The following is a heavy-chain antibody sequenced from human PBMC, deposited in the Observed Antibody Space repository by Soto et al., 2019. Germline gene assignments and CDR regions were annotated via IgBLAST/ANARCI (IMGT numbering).Heavy chain of an antibody. Sequence: EVQLVESGGGLVKPGGSLRLSCAASGFTFSNAWMIWVRQAPGKGLEWLGRIRSKTSGGAADYSAPVEGRFTISRDDSKNTRYLQMNSLKTEETAIYYCATDRFASPVDSWGQGTLVTVSS. CDR2: IRSKTSGGAA. CDR3: ATDRFASPVDS. D-gene: IGHD3-10*01. CDR1: GFTFSNAW. V-gene: IGHV3-15*01. J-gene: IGHJ4*02.